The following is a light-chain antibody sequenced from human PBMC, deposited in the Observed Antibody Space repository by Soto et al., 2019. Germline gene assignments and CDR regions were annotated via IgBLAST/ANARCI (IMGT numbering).Light chain of an antibody. V-gene: IGKV3-20*01. CDR2: GAS. Sequence: EIVLTQSPGTLSLSPGERATLSCRASQSVSSSYLAWYQQKPGQAPRLLIYGASSRATGIPDRFSGSGSGTDFTLTISRLEPADFAVYYCQQYGSSQYTFGQGTKLGIK. J-gene: IGKJ2*01. CDR1: QSVSSSY. CDR3: QQYGSSQYT.